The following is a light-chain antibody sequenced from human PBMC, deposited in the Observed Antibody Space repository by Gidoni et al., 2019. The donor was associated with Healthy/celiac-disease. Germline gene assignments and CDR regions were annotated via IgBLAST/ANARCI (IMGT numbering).Light chain of an antibody. V-gene: IGKV1-39*01. CDR2: AAS. CDR1: QSISSY. CDR3: QQSYSTPMCS. J-gene: IGKJ2*04. Sequence: DIQMTQSPSSLSASVGDRGTITCRASQSISSYLNWYQQKPGKAPKLLIYAASSLQSGVPSRFSGSGSGTYFTLTISSLQPEDFATYYCQQSYSTPMCSFGQGTKLEIK.